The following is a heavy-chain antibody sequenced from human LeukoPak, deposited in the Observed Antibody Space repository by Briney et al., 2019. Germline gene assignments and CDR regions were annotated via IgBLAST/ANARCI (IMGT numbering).Heavy chain of an antibody. Sequence: PSETLSLTCAVYGGSFSGYYWSWVRQPPGKGLEWIGEIYHSGSTNYNPSLKSRVTISVDKSKNQFSLKLSSVTAADTAVYYCATSPLERTFDYWGQGTLVTVSS. D-gene: IGHD1-1*01. CDR1: GGSFSGYY. V-gene: IGHV4-34*01. J-gene: IGHJ4*02. CDR2: IYHSGST. CDR3: ATSPLERTFDY.